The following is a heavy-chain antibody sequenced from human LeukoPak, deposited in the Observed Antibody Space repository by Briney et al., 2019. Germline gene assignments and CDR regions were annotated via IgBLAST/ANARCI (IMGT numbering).Heavy chain of an antibody. CDR3: ARAEDCSSTSCYRRTYYYYYGMDV. D-gene: IGHD2-2*02. V-gene: IGHV1-69*04. J-gene: IGHJ6*02. CDR2: IIPILGIA. CDR1: GGTFSSYA. Sequence: ASVKVSCKASGGTFSSYAISWVRQAPGQGLEWMGRIIPILGIANYAQKFQGRVTITADKSTSTAYMELSSLRSEDTAVYYCARAEDCSSTSCYRRTYYYYYGMDVWGQGTTVTVSS.